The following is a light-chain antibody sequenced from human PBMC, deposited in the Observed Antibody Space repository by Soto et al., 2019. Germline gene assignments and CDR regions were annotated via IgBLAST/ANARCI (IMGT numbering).Light chain of an antibody. CDR3: SSYSSSSTSVL. Sequence: QSALTQPASVSGSPGQSIAISCSGTRSDVGGYEYVSWYQQHPAKVPKLLIYDVNNRPSGVSTRFSGSKSGNTASLTISGLQAEDEAFYYCSSYSSSSTSVLFGAGTKLTV. CDR2: DVN. V-gene: IGLV2-14*03. J-gene: IGLJ2*01. CDR1: RSDVGGYEY.